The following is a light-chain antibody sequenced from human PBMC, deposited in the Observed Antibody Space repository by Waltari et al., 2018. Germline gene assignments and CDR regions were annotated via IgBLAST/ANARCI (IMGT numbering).Light chain of an antibody. Sequence: QSALTQPASVSGSPGQSITISCTGTRSDVGGYNYVSWYQQHPGKAPKVMIYDVSKRPSGVSNRFSGSKSGNMASLTISGLQAEDEADYYCSSYTSSSTWVFGGGTKLTVL. CDR2: DVS. V-gene: IGLV2-14*01. CDR3: SSYTSSSTWV. CDR1: RSDVGGYNY. J-gene: IGLJ3*02.